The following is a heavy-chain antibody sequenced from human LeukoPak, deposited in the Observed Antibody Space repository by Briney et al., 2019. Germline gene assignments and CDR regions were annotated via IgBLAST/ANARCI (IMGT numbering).Heavy chain of an antibody. CDR1: GGSISSYY. V-gene: IGHV4-59*01. Sequence: PSETLSLTCTVSGGSISSYYWSWIRQPPGKGLEWIGYIYYSGSTNYNPSLKSRVTISVDTSKNQFSLKLSSVTAADTAVYYCARESWFGVWGKGTTVTVSS. CDR3: ARESWFGV. J-gene: IGHJ6*04. CDR2: IYYSGST. D-gene: IGHD3-16*01.